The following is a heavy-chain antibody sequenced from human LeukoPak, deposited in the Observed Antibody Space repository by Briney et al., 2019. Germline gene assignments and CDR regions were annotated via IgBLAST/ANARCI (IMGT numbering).Heavy chain of an antibody. D-gene: IGHD3-10*01. CDR1: GGTYSSYA. CDR3: ARKAMYRGVLRDYFDY. J-gene: IGHJ4*02. V-gene: IGHV1-69*06. CDR2: IIPIFGTA. Sequence: SVKVSCKASGGTYSSYAISWVRQAPGQGLEWMGGIIPIFGTANYAQKFQGRVTITADKSTSTAYMELSSLRSEDTAVYYCARKAMYRGVLRDYFDYWGQGTLVTVSS.